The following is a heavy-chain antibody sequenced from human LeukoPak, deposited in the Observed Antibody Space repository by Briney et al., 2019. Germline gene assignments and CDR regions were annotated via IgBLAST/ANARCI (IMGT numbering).Heavy chain of an antibody. V-gene: IGHV3-66*01. D-gene: IGHD1-26*01. CDR2: IYSGGST. Sequence: AGGSLRLSCAASGFTVSSNYMSWVRQAPGKGLEWVSVIYSGGSTYYADSVKGRFTISRDNSKNTLYLQMNSLRAEDTAVYYCARATGSYYSLGYWGQGTLVTVSS. CDR3: ARATGSYYSLGY. J-gene: IGHJ4*02. CDR1: GFTVSSNY.